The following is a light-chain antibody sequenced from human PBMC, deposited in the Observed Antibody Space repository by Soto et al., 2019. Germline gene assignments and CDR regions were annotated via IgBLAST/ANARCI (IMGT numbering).Light chain of an antibody. CDR1: QSVSNW. CDR2: DVS. CDR3: LQYKASST. J-gene: IGKJ1*01. Sequence: DIQMTQSPSTLSASVGDRVTLTCRASQSVSNWLAWYQQKPGKAPKLLIYDVSSLKSGVPSRFSGSGSGTEFALTISSLQPDDFATYYCLQYKASSTFGQGTKVEIK. V-gene: IGKV1-5*01.